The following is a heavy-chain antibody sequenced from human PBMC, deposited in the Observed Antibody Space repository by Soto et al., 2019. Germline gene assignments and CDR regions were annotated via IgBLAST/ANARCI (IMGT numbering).Heavy chain of an antibody. CDR2: IHSSGTF. V-gene: IGHV4-4*07. CDR1: GASISNAY. D-gene: IGHD5-12*01. J-gene: IGHJ6*02. Sequence: QVQLQESGPGLVKPSETLSLTCTVPGASISNAYWSWIRQAAGKRLEWIGRIHSSGTFNYNPSLKSRVSISRDTSKNQISLKLSSVTAADTAVYYCARDNIVSKGYGMDVWGQGTTVTVSS. CDR3: ARDNIVSKGYGMDV.